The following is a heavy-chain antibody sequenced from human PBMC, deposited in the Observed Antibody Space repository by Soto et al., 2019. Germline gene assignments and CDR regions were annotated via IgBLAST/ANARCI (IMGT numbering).Heavy chain of an antibody. V-gene: IGHV4-34*01. Sequence: QVQLQQWGAGLLKPSETLSLTCAVHGGSFSDYYWSWIRQPPGKGLEWIGEINHSGRTNYNPSLKSRVTKSVNTSKNQFSLKLSSMTAADTAVYYCARTGHLFDYWGQGISVTVSS. J-gene: IGHJ4*02. CDR1: GGSFSDYY. CDR3: ARTGHLFDY. CDR2: INHSGRT.